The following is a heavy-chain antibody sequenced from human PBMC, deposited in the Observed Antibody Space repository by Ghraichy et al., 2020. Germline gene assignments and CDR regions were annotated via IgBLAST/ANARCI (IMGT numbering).Heavy chain of an antibody. Sequence: SETLSLTCGVYGGSFSDYYWNWIRQTPGKGLEWIGEINHSGSTKYNPSLKSRVTISVDTSKNQFSLKLSSVSAADTAVYYCARARYCGADCFPLRRGGASALWFDPWGQGTLVTVSS. CDR1: GGSFSDYY. J-gene: IGHJ5*02. D-gene: IGHD2-21*02. CDR3: ARARYCGADCFPLRRGGASALWFDP. V-gene: IGHV4-34*01. CDR2: INHSGST.